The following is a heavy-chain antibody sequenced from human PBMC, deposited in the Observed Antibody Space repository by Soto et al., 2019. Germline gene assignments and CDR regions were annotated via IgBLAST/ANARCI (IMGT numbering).Heavy chain of an antibody. CDR1: WFTFNSFC. D-gene: IGHD3-22*01. V-gene: IGHV3-30*18. Sequence: GGAPRLSLAAPWFTFNSFCLHRGRQAPGKGLEWVAVISHDGSKTNYADSVKGRFTISRDNSKDTVYLQMNSLRAEDTAVYYCAKDTYYYSSSGYYIFDSWGQGT. J-gene: IGHJ4*02. CDR2: ISHDGSKT. CDR3: AKDTYYYSSSGYYIFDS.